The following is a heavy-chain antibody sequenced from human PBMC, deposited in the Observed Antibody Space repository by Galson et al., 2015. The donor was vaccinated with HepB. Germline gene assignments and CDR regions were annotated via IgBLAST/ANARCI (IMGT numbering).Heavy chain of an antibody. V-gene: IGHV1-69*13. CDR2: FILIFGTA. Sequence: SVKVSCKASGGTFSSFAISWVRQAPGQGLEWMGGFILIFGTAHYAQKFQGRVMITADESTSTAYMELSSLTSDDTAVYYCAGEYYGFWSGVSDNWGQGTLVTVSS. J-gene: IGHJ4*02. CDR3: AGEYYGFWSGVSDN. D-gene: IGHD3-3*01. CDR1: GGTFSSFA.